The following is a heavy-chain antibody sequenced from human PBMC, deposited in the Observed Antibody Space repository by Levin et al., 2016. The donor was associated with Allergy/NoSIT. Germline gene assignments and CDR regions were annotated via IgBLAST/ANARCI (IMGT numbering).Heavy chain of an antibody. CDR3: TRLGTASGLDV. J-gene: IGHJ6*02. Sequence: RQPPGKGLEWVGFIRRKAYGGTTEYAASVKGRFTISRDDSKSIAYLQMNSLKTEDTAVYYCTRLGTASGLDVWGQGTTVTVSS. CDR2: IRRKAYGGTT. D-gene: IGHD3-10*01. V-gene: IGHV3-49*02.